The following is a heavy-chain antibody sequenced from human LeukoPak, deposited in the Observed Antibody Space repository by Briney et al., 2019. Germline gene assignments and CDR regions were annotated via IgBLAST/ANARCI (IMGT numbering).Heavy chain of an antibody. CDR3: TYDSSGYHDY. CDR2: ISAYNGNT. D-gene: IGHD3-22*01. Sequence: ASVTVSCKASGYTFTSYGISWVRQAPGQGLEWMGWISAYNGNTNYAQKLQGRVTMTTDTSTSTAYMELRSLRSDDTAVYYCTYDSSGYHDYWGQGTLVTVSS. V-gene: IGHV1-18*01. CDR1: GYTFTSYG. J-gene: IGHJ4*02.